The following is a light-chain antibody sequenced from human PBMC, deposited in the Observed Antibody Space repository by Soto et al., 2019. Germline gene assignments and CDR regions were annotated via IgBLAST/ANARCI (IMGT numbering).Light chain of an antibody. J-gene: IGLJ1*01. V-gene: IGLV2-14*01. CDR1: SSDVGGYKY. Sequence: QSALTQPASVSGSPGQSITISCTGTSSDVGGYKYVSWYQHYPGKAPKLMIYEVTNRPSGVSTRFSGSKSGNTASLTISGLQAEDEADYFCSSYASSGTPFVFGTGNKVTVL. CDR3: SSYASSGTPFV. CDR2: EVT.